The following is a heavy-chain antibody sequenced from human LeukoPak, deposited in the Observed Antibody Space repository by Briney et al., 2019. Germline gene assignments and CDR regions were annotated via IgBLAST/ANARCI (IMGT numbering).Heavy chain of an antibody. Sequence: ASVKVSCKASGGTFSSYAISWVRQAPGQGLEWMGWISAYNGNTNYAQKLQGRVTMTTDTSTSTAYMELRSLRSDDTAVYYCATQNSGSYGEAYYFDYWGQGTLVTVSS. CDR2: ISAYNGNT. CDR1: GGTFSSYA. D-gene: IGHD1-26*01. J-gene: IGHJ4*02. CDR3: ATQNSGSYGEAYYFDY. V-gene: IGHV1-18*01.